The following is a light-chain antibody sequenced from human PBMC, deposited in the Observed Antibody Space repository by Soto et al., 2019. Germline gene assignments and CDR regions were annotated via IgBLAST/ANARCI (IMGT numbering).Light chain of an antibody. CDR2: DVS. J-gene: IGLJ2*01. CDR1: SSDFGRNY. CDR3: SSSSSNTLV. V-gene: IGLV2-14*03. Sequence: QSALTQPASVSGSPGQSITISCTGASSDFGRNYVSWYQQQHPGKAPKLIIYDVSNRPSGVSNRFSGSKFDNTASLTISGLQPEDESDYYCSSSSSNTLVFGGGTKLTVL.